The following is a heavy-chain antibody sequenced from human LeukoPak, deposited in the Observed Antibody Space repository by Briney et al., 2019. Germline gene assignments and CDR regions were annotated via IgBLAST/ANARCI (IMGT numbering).Heavy chain of an antibody. J-gene: IGHJ6*03. D-gene: IGHD7-27*01. Sequence: SETLSLTCTVSGGSISTYYWNWIRQPAGKGLEWIGRIYASGSTNYNPSLKSRVTISVDTSKNQFSLKLSSVTAADTAVYYCARDPLGPDYYYYYMDVWGKGTTVTVSS. CDR2: IYASGST. CDR1: GGSISTYY. CDR3: ARDPLGPDYYYYYMDV. V-gene: IGHV4-4*07.